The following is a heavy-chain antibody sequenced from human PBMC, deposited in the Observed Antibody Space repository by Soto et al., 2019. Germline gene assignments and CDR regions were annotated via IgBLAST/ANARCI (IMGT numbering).Heavy chain of an antibody. CDR1: GFTFSDYY. CDR2: ISSSGSTI. Sequence: GGSLRLSCAASGFTFSDYYMSWIRQAPGKGLEWVSYISSSGSTIFYADSVKGRFTISRDNAKNSLYLQMNSLRAEDTAVYYCARDSATLDAFDIWGQGTMVTVSS. D-gene: IGHD5-12*01. J-gene: IGHJ3*02. CDR3: ARDSATLDAFDI. V-gene: IGHV3-11*01.